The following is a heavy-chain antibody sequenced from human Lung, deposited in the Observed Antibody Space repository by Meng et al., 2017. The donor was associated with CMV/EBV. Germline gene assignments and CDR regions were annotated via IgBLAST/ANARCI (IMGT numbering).Heavy chain of an antibody. D-gene: IGHD1-1*01. CDR2: ISSSGSYI. J-gene: IGHJ6*02. V-gene: IGHV3-21*01. Sequence: GESXKISXAASGFTLSSYGMNWVRQAPGKGLEWVSSISSSGSYIYYADSVKGRFTISRDNAKNSLYLQMNSLRAEDTAVYYCAREGGRAGTPGSYYYGMDVWGQGXTVTVSS. CDR3: AREGGRAGTPGSYYYGMDV. CDR1: GFTLSSYG.